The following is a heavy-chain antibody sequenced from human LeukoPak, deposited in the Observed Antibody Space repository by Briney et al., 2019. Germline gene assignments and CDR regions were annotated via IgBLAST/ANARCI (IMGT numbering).Heavy chain of an antibody. CDR2: ISAYNGNT. CDR3: ARDNSVGYIAWWFDP. Sequence: GASVKVSCKASGYTFTSYGISWVRQAPGQGLEGMGWISAYNGNTNYAQKLQGRVTMTTDTSTSTAYMELRSLRSDDTAVYYCARDNSVGYIAWWFDPWGQGTLVTVSS. V-gene: IGHV1-18*01. J-gene: IGHJ5*02. CDR1: GYTFTSYG. D-gene: IGHD5-12*01.